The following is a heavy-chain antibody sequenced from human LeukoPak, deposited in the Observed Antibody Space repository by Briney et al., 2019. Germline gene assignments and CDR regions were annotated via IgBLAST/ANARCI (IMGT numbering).Heavy chain of an antibody. J-gene: IGHJ1*01. CDR1: GGSISSTSYY. CDR2: IYYSGST. V-gene: IGHV4-39*01. D-gene: IGHD3-10*01. Sequence: SETLSLTCTVSGGSISSTSYYWSWIRQPPGKGLEWIGSIYYSGSTYYNPSLKSRVTISVDTSKNQFSLKLSSVTAADTAVYYCARLIMVRGVIIPPDHWGQGTLVTVSS. CDR3: ARLIMVRGVIIPPDH.